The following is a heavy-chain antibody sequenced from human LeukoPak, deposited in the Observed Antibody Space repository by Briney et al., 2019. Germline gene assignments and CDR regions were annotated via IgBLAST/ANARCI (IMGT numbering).Heavy chain of an antibody. CDR2: ISGPGVYT. Sequence: PGGSLRLSCAASGFTVSSNYMSWVRQAPGKGLEWVSSISGPGVYTNYADSVKGRFTISRDNSKNTVYLQMNALRAEDTAVYYCASGWGMDVGGQGTTVTVSS. CDR3: ASGWGMDV. CDR1: GFTVSSNY. D-gene: IGHD2-15*01. V-gene: IGHV3-23*01. J-gene: IGHJ6*02.